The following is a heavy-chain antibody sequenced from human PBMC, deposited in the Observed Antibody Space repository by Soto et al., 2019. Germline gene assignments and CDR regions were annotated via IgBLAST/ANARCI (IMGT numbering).Heavy chain of an antibody. D-gene: IGHD3-10*01. V-gene: IGHV4-59*08. CDR2: VHDSWGS. CDR3: ARQGFGALHGLLDV. J-gene: IGHJ6*02. Sequence: SETLSLTCTVSGGSISSYYWSWIRQTPGKGLEWIGYVHDSWGSNYNPSLKSRVAISLDTSKSQFSLKLTSVTATDTAVYYCARQGFGALHGLLDVWGQGTTVTVSS. CDR1: GGSISSYY.